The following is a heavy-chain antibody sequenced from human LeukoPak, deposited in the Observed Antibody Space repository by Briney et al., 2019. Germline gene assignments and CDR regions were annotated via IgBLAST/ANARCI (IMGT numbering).Heavy chain of an antibody. CDR1: GGTFSSYA. V-gene: IGHV1-69*13. D-gene: IGHD3-10*01. CDR3: ARGFYYGSGRYNWFDP. J-gene: IGHJ5*02. CDR2: IIPIFGTA. Sequence: SVKVSCKASGGTFSSYAISLVRQAPGQGLEWMGGIIPIFGTANYAQKFQGRVTITADESTSTAYMELSSLRSEDTTVYYCARGFYYGSGRYNWFDPWGQGTLVTVSS.